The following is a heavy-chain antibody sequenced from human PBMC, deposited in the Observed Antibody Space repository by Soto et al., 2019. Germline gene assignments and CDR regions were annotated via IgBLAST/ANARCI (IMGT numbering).Heavy chain of an antibody. CDR2: ISGSGGST. CDR3: AKGQWELTGRHFDY. Sequence: EVQLLESGGGLVQPGGSLRLSCAASGFTFSSYAMSWVRQAPGKGLEWVSAISGSGGSTYYADSVKGRFTIYRDNSENALHLQMNSLRAEDTAVYYCAKGQWELTGRHFDYWGQGTLVTVSS. J-gene: IGHJ4*02. CDR1: GFTFSSYA. D-gene: IGHD1-26*01. V-gene: IGHV3-23*01.